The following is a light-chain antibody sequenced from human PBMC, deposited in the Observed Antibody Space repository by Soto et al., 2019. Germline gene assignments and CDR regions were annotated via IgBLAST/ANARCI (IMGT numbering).Light chain of an antibody. CDR1: SSNIGSNT. J-gene: IGLJ2*01. CDR3: ATWDDSLRAVY. V-gene: IGLV1-44*01. Sequence: QPVLTQPPSASGTPGQRVTISCSGSSSNIGSNTVNWYQQLPGTAPTLLIYSNNQRPSGVPDRFSGSKSGTSASLAVNGLQSEDEADYYCATWDDSLRAVYFGGGTKLTVL. CDR2: SNN.